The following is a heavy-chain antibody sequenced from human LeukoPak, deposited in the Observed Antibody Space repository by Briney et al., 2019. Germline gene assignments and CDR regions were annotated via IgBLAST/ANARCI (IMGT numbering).Heavy chain of an antibody. CDR2: ISGSGDRT. J-gene: IGHJ3*02. V-gene: IGHV3-23*01. Sequence: GGSLRLSCAASGFTFSSYAMSWVRQAPGKGLEWVSGISGSGDRTDYADSVKGRFTISRDNSKNTLYLQMNSLTAEDTAVYYCTRANLLGISDAFDIWGQGTMVTVSS. D-gene: IGHD7-27*01. CDR3: TRANLLGISDAFDI. CDR1: GFTFSSYA.